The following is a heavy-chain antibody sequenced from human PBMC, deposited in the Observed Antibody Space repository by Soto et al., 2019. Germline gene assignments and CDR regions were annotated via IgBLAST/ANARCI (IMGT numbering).Heavy chain of an antibody. CDR2: MNPIIGTT. V-gene: IGHV1-18*01. CDR1: GGTFRSYV. J-gene: IGHJ4*02. CDR3: ARGIGSHQLLLFD. Sequence: ASVKVSCKASGGTFRSYVISWVRQAPGQGLEWMGGMNPIIGTTNYAQKLQGRVTMTTDTSTSTAYMELRSLRSDDTAVYYCARGIGSHQLLLFDWAQGTLVNVSS. D-gene: IGHD2-2*01.